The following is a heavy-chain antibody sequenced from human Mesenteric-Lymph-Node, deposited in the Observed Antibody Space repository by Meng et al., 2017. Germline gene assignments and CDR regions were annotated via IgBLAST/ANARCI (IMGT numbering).Heavy chain of an antibody. Sequence: ASVKVSCKASGYIFTNYFIHWVRQAPGQGLEWMGAINPSAGRTSNAQKFQGRVSVTRDTSTSTVYLELSNLRSEDTAVYYCARDLAAAGTGVWLDPWGQGTLVTVSS. D-gene: IGHD6-13*01. V-gene: IGHV1-46*01. CDR3: ARDLAAAGTGVWLDP. J-gene: IGHJ5*02. CDR1: GYIFTNYF. CDR2: INPSAGRT.